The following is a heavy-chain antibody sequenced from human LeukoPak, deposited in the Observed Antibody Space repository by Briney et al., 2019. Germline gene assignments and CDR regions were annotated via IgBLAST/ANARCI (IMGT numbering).Heavy chain of an antibody. CDR1: GFSFSGHW. CDR2: ISPTGSTT. Sequence: PGGSLRLSCTASGFSFSGHWMHWARQLPGKGLVWVSRISPTGSTTSYADSVKGRFTVSRDNSRNTAYLQMNGLRAEDTAIYFCSIDRERDDSSRVFWGQGTLVTVSS. D-gene: IGHD6-13*01. J-gene: IGHJ4*02. CDR3: SIDRERDDSSRVF. V-gene: IGHV3-74*01.